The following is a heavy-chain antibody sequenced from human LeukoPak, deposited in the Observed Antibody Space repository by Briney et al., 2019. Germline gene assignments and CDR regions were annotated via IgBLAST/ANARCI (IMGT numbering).Heavy chain of an antibody. CDR3: AKGGDYVGYYYYDGMDV. CDR1: GFTFGSYA. D-gene: IGHD4-17*01. Sequence: GGSLRLSCAASGFTFGSYAMSWVRQAPGKGLEWVSAISGSGGSTYYADSVKGRFTISRDNSKNTLYLQMNSLRAEDTAVYYCAKGGDYVGYYYYDGMDVWGQVTTVTVSS. J-gene: IGHJ6*02. CDR2: ISGSGGST. V-gene: IGHV3-23*01.